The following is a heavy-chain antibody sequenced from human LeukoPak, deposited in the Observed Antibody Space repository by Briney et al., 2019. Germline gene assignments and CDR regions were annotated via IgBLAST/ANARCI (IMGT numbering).Heavy chain of an antibody. Sequence: ASVKVFCKASGYTFTSYGISWVRQAPGQGLEWMGWISAYNGNTNYAQKLQGRVTMTTDTSTSTAYMELRSLRSDDTAVYYCARDDSSGYYLDYWGQGTLVTVSS. CDR1: GYTFTSYG. V-gene: IGHV1-18*01. D-gene: IGHD3-22*01. CDR3: ARDDSSGYYLDY. CDR2: ISAYNGNT. J-gene: IGHJ4*02.